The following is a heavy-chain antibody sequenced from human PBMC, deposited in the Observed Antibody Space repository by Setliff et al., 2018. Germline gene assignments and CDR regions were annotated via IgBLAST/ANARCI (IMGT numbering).Heavy chain of an antibody. CDR2: ISYDGSTK. D-gene: IGHD3-22*01. CDR3: ARELTYYYDSSGVDY. CDR1: GFTFSNYA. V-gene: IGHV3-30*04. Sequence: GGSLRLSCAASGFTFSNYAMHWVRQAPGKGLEWVALISYDGSTKYYIDSVKGRFTISRDNSKNTLYLQMNNLRLEDTAVYYCARELTYYYDSSGVDYWGQGTLVTVSS. J-gene: IGHJ4*02.